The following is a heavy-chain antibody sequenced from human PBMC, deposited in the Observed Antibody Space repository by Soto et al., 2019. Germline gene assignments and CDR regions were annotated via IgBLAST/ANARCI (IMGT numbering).Heavy chain of an antibody. J-gene: IGHJ6*02. Sequence: QVQLVQSGAEVKKPGSSVKVSCKASGGTFSSYAISWVRQAPGQGLEWMGGLIPMFNRPHSARKFQGRVTIPADESTSTAYMDLSSLRSEDTAVYYCARGQFHHVSNYYYALDVWGQGTTVTVSS. CDR2: LIPMFNRP. CDR1: GGTFSSYA. V-gene: IGHV1-69*01. CDR3: ARGQFHHVSNYYYALDV.